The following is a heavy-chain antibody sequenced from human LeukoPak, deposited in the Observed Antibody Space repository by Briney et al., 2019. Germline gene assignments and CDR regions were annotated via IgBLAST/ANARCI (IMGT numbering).Heavy chain of an antibody. D-gene: IGHD3-10*01. V-gene: IGHV4-34*01. Sequence: SETLSLTCAVYGGSFSTFYWSWIRQPPGKGLEWIGEINHSGSADYNPSLKSRVTISVDTSKDQFSLKLSSVTAADTAVYYCARDTLWFGEDDAFDIWGQGTMVTVSS. CDR2: INHSGSA. CDR3: ARDTLWFGEDDAFDI. CDR1: GGSFSTFY. J-gene: IGHJ3*02.